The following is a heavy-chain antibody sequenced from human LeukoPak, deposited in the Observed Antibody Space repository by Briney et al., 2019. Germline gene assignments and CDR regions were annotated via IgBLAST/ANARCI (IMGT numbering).Heavy chain of an antibody. CDR1: GFTFDDYA. CDR3: AKGTPVTTSFWDI. D-gene: IGHD4-17*01. J-gene: IGHJ3*02. V-gene: IGHV3-9*01. CDR2: ISWNGGNI. Sequence: GRSLRLSCAASGFTFDDYAMHWVRQVPGKGLEWVSGISWNGGNIKYADSVKGRFTISRDNAKNPLYLQMNSLRTEDTALYHCAKGTPVTTSFWDIWGQGTMVTVSS.